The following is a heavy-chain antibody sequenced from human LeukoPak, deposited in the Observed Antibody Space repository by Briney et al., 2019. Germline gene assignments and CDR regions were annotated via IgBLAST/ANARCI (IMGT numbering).Heavy chain of an antibody. V-gene: IGHV1-18*01. CDR3: ARNYTSGGIDY. D-gene: IGHD6-19*01. CDR1: GYTFTSFG. Sequence: GASVKVSCKTSGYTFTSFGLSWVRQAPGQGLEWMGWISTHNGHTIYAQKLQGRVTMTTDTSTSTAYMELRSLRSDDTAVYYCARNYTSGGIDYWGQGTLVIVSS. CDR2: ISTHNGHT. J-gene: IGHJ4*02.